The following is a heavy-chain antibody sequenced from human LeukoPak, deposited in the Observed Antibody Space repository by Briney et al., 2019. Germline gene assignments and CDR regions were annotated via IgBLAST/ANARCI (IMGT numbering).Heavy chain of an antibody. J-gene: IGHJ4*02. D-gene: IGHD2-8*01. V-gene: IGHV3-21*01. CDR1: GFTFSSYS. CDR2: ISSSSSYI. CDR3: ARTDCTNGVCPYYFDY. Sequence: GGSLRLPCAASGFTFSSYSMNWVRQAPGKGLEWVSSISSSSSYIYYADSVKGRFTISRDNAKNSLYLQMNSLRAEDTAVYYCARTDCTNGVCPYYFDYWGQGTLVTVSS.